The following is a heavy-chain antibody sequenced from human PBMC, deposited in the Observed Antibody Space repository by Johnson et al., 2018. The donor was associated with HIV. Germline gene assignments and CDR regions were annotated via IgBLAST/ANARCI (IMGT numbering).Heavy chain of an antibody. J-gene: IGHJ3*02. CDR1: GFIFSNYA. Sequence: QVQLVESGGGVVQPGRSLRLSCAASGFIFSNYAMHWVRQAPGKGLAWVAVISYDGNNKYYAASVKGRFTISRDNSKNTLHLQMNSLRVEDTAVYYCAKCIWGRSLIDAFDIWGQGSMVTVSS. CDR2: ISYDGNNK. D-gene: IGHD3-16*01. CDR3: AKCIWGRSLIDAFDI. V-gene: IGHV3-30-3*02.